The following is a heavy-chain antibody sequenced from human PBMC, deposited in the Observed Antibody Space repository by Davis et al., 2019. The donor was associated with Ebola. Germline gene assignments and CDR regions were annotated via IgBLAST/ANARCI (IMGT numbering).Heavy chain of an antibody. CDR3: STSSSLWYFDL. D-gene: IGHD6-13*01. CDR1: GGSFSGYY. Sequence: SETLSLTCAVYGGSFSGYYWSWIRQPPGKGLEWIGEINHSGSTNYNPSLKSRVTISVDTSKNQFSLKLSSVTAADMAVYYCSTSSSLWYFDLWGRGTLVTVSS. V-gene: IGHV4-34*01. J-gene: IGHJ2*01. CDR2: INHSGST.